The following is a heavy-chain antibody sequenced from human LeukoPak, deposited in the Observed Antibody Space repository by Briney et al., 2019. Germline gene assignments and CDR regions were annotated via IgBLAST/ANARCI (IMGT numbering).Heavy chain of an antibody. D-gene: IGHD5-12*01. CDR3: ARGLAAAYDYNWFDP. V-gene: IGHV4-4*07. CDR1: GGSISSYY. J-gene: IGHJ5*02. CDR2: IYASGST. Sequence: PSETLSLTCTVSGGSISSYYWSWIRQPAGKGLEWIGRIYASGSTRYNPSLKSRVTMSVDTSKNQFSLKLTSVTAADTAVYFCARGLAAAYDYNWFDPWGQGTLVSVSS.